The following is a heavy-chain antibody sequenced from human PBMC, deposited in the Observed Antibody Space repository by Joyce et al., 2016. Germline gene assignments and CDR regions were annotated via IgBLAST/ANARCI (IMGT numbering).Heavy chain of an antibody. CDR1: GGSVRSESYY. Sequence: QVQLQESGPGLVRPLETLSLTCTVSGGSVRSESYYWSWVRQTQGNGLEWSGHIHYSGSANYKSSLKNRVAISVDTPKNQFFLELRSLSAADTAVYYCARVLEGRTFDIWGQGTTVIVS. CDR2: IHYSGSA. CDR3: ARVLEGRTFDI. J-gene: IGHJ3*02. V-gene: IGHV4-61*01.